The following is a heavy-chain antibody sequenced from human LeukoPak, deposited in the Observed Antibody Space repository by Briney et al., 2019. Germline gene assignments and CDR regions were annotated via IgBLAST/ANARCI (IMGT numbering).Heavy chain of an antibody. J-gene: IGHJ6*03. CDR1: GGSISSYY. CDR3: ARGYCSSTSCYRGVGYYYYMDV. D-gene: IGHD2-2*02. CDR2: IYTSGST. V-gene: IGHV4-4*09. Sequence: SETLSLTCTVSGGSISSYYWSWIRQPPGKGLEWIGYIYTSGSTNYNPSLKSRVTISVDTSKNQFSLKLSSVTAEDTAVYYCARGYCSSTSCYRGVGYYYYMDVWGKGTTVTVSS.